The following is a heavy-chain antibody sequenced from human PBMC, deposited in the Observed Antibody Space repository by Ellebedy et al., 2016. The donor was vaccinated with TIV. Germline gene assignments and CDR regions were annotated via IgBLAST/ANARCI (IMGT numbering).Heavy chain of an antibody. J-gene: IGHJ4*02. CDR2: ISGTGGST. Sequence: GESLKISCAASGFFFSDYAMSWVRQAPGKGPEWVSAISGTGGSTYYAGSVKGRFTISRDNSMNTLYLQMNSLRVEDTAHYYCARDMTLGVVGASDYWGQGTLVAVSS. V-gene: IGHV3-23*01. CDR3: ARDMTLGVVGASDY. D-gene: IGHD1-26*01. CDR1: GFFFSDYA.